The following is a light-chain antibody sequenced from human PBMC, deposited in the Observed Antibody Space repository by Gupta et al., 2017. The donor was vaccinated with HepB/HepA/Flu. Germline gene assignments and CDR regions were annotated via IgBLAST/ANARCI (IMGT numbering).Light chain of an antibody. V-gene: IGLV3-1*01. J-gene: IGLJ2*01. CDR2: QDS. CDR1: KLGDKY. Sequence: SYELTQPPSVSVSPGQTASIPCSGDKLGDKYACWYQQKPGQSPVLVIYQDSKRPSGIPERFSGSNSGNTATLTISGTQAMDEADYYCQAWDSRTNVVFGGGTKLTVL. CDR3: QAWDSRTNVV.